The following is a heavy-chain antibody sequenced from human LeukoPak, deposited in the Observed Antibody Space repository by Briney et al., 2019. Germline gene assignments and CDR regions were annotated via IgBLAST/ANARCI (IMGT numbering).Heavy chain of an antibody. CDR2: INPSGGST. CDR1: GYIFTSYY. D-gene: IGHD3/OR15-3a*01. CDR3: ARGAADDLYYMDV. J-gene: IGHJ6*03. V-gene: IGHV1-46*01. Sequence: ASVKVSCTASGYIFTSYYMHWVRQAPGQGLEWMGIINPSGGSTSYTQKFQGRVTMTRDMSTSTVYMELSSLRSEDTAVYYCARGAADDLYYMDVWGKGATVTVSS.